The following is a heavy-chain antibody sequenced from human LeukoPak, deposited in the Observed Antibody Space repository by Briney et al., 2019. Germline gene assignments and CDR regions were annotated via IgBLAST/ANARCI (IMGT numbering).Heavy chain of an antibody. Sequence: KASETLSLTCAVYGGSFSGYYWSWIRQPPGKGLEWIGEINHSGSTNYNPSLKSRVTISVDTSKNQFSLKLSSVTAADTAMYYCARAHQGIRSSSWWFDYWGQGTLVTVSS. J-gene: IGHJ4*02. V-gene: IGHV4-34*01. CDR3: ARAHQGIRSSSWWFDY. CDR2: INHSGST. CDR1: GGSFSGYY. D-gene: IGHD6-13*01.